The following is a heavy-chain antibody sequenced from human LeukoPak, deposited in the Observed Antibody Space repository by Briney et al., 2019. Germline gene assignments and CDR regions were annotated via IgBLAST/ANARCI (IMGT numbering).Heavy chain of an antibody. D-gene: IGHD3-10*01. Sequence: GGSLRLSCAASGFTFSSYAMSWVRQAPGKGLEWVSAISGSGGSTYYADSVKGRFTISRDNSKNTLYLQMNSLRAEDTAVYYCAKGSSGSFYSHIDYWGQGTLVTVSS. J-gene: IGHJ4*02. CDR3: AKGSSGSFYSHIDY. CDR1: GFTFSSYA. V-gene: IGHV3-23*01. CDR2: ISGSGGST.